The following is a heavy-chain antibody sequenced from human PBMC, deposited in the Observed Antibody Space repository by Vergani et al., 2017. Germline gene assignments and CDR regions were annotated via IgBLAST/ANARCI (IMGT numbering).Heavy chain of an antibody. J-gene: IGHJ6*04. CDR1: GFTFSSYA. V-gene: IGHV3-30*01. CDR3: ARASVPAAIWYYYGMDV. Sequence: QVQLVESGGGVVQPGRSLRLSCAASGFTFSSYAMHWVRQAPGKGLEWVAVISYDGSNKYYADSVKGRFTISRDNSKNTLYLQMNSLRAEDTAVYYCARASVPAAIWYYYGMDVWGKGP. CDR2: ISYDGSNK. D-gene: IGHD2-2*01.